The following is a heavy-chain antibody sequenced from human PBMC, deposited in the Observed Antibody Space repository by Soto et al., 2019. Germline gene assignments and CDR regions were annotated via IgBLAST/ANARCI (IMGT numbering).Heavy chain of an antibody. D-gene: IGHD6-13*01. V-gene: IGHV3-23*01. CDR1: GFTFSSYA. Sequence: PVGSLRLSCAASGFTFSSYAMSWVRQAPGKGLEWVSTISGSGGGTYYADSVKGRFTISRDNSKNTLYLQMNSLRAEDTAVYYCAYSSTPFDYWGQGTLVTVSS. CDR3: AYSSTPFDY. CDR2: ISGSGGGT. J-gene: IGHJ4*02.